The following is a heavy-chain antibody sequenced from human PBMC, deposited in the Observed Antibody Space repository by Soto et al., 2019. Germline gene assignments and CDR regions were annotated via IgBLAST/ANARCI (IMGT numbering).Heavy chain of an antibody. CDR1: GGSISSSNW. J-gene: IGHJ4*02. V-gene: IGHV4-4*02. CDR3: ARAIVVITTYGFDY. Sequence: SSETLSLTCAVSGGSISSSNWWSWVRQPPGKGLEWIGEIYHSGSTNYNPSLKSRVTISVDKSKNQFSLKLSSVTAADTAVYYCARAIVVITTYGFDYWGQGTLVTVSS. D-gene: IGHD3-22*01. CDR2: IYHSGST.